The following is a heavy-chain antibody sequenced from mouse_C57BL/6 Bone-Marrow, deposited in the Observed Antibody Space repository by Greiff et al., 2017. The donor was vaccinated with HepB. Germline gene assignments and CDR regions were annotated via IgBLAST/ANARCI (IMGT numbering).Heavy chain of an antibody. V-gene: IGHV1-84*01. CDR1: GYTFTDYY. CDR2: IYPGSGNT. CDR3: ARCGSYYFDY. J-gene: IGHJ2*01. Sequence: VQLQQSGPELVKPGASVKISCKASGYTFTDYYINWVKQRTGQGLAWIGWIYPGSGNTKYNEKFKGKAKLTVDTSSSTAYMQLSSLTSEDSAVYFCARCGSYYFDYWGQGTPLTVSS.